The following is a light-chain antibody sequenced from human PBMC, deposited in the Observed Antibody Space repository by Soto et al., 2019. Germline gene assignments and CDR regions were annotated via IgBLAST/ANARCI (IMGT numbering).Light chain of an antibody. Sequence: AIRMTQSPSSLSASTGDRVTITCRASQGISSYLAWYQQKPGKAPKPLIYAASSLQSGVPSRFSGSGSGTEFTLTIGSLQPDDFAAYYCQQYNSYPWTFGQGTKVDIK. J-gene: IGKJ1*01. CDR1: QGISSY. CDR3: QQYNSYPWT. CDR2: AAS. V-gene: IGKV1-8*01.